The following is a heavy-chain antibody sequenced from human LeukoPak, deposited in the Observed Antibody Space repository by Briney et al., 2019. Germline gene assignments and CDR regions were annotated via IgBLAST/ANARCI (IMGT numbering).Heavy chain of an antibody. CDR1: GYTFTGYY. D-gene: IGHD4-23*01. J-gene: IGHJ4*02. CDR2: INPNSGDT. Sequence: ASVKVSCKASGYTFTGYYMHWVRQASGQGLEWMGWINPNSGDTNYAQKFQGSVTMTTDTSTSTAYMELRSLRSDDTAVYYCARAIGTTVADYWGQGTLVTVSS. CDR3: ARAIGTTVADY. V-gene: IGHV1-2*02.